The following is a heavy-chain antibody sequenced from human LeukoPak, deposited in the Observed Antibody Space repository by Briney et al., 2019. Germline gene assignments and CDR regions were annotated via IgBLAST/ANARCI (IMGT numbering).Heavy chain of an antibody. CDR1: GGTLSSYG. V-gene: IGHV1-69*13. J-gene: IGHJ4*02. Sequence: SVKVSCKASGGTLSSYGISWVRQAPGQGLEWMGGIFPMFGTIDYAQKFQGRVTMTADESTSTAYMELSSLRSEDTAVYYCARRFYGGKSPSDYWGQGTLVTVSS. CDR3: ARRFYGGKSPSDY. CDR2: IFPMFGTI. D-gene: IGHD4/OR15-4a*01.